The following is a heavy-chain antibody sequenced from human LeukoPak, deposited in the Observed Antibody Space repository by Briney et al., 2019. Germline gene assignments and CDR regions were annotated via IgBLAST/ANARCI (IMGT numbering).Heavy chain of an antibody. CDR2: ISWNSGSI. D-gene: IGHD1-14*01. CDR3: AKDTSDAGMFDAFDI. V-gene: IGHV3-9*01. J-gene: IGHJ3*02. CDR1: GFTFDDYA. Sequence: GRSLRLSCAASGFTFDDYAMHWGRQAPGEGLEWGSGISWNSGSISSADSVKGRFTISRNNAKNSLYLQMNSLRAEDTALYYCAKDTSDAGMFDAFDIWGQGTMVTVSS.